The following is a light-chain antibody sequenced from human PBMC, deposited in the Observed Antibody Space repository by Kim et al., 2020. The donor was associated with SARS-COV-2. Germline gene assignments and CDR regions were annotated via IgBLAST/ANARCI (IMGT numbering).Light chain of an antibody. J-gene: IGLJ3*02. CDR2: RNN. CDR3: SAWDSSLSAWV. CDR1: SNNVGYEG. V-gene: IGLV10-54*04. Sequence: QAATLTCTGNSNNVGYEGAAWLQQHQGHPPKLLAYRNNNRPSGISDRFSASRSGNTASLTITGLQPEDETDYYCSAWDSSLSAWVFGGGTQLTVL.